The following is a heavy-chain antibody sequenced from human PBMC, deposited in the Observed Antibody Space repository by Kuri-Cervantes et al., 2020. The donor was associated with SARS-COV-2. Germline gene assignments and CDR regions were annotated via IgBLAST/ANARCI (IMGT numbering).Heavy chain of an antibody. D-gene: IGHD6-19*01. V-gene: IGHV3-23*01. Sequence: GGSLRLSCAASGFTFSSYAMSWVRQAPGKGLEWVSAISGSGGSTYYADSVKGRFTISRDNSKNTLYLQMNSLRAEDTAVYYCARDLSGRAVAGAGAFDIWGQGTMVTVSS. CDR1: GFTFSSYA. J-gene: IGHJ3*02. CDR3: ARDLSGRAVAGAGAFDI. CDR2: ISGSGGST.